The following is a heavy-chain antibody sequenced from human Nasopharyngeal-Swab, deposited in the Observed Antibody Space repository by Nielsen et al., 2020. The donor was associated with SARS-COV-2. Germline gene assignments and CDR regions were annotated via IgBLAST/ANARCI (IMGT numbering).Heavy chain of an antibody. D-gene: IGHD6-19*01. V-gene: IGHV4-39*01. CDR3: AYAVAGQSWDAFDI. J-gene: IGHJ3*02. CDR2: IYYSGST. Sequence: SETLSLTCTVSGGSISSSRYYWGWIRQPPGKGLEWIGSIYYSGSTYYNPSLKSRVTISVDTSKNQFSLKLSSVTAADTAVYYCAYAVAGQSWDAFDIWGQGTMVTVSS. CDR1: GGSISSSRYY.